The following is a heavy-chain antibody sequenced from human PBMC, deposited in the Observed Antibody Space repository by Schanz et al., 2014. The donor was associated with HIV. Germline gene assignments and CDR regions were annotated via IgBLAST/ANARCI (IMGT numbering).Heavy chain of an antibody. V-gene: IGHV4-31*02. J-gene: IGHJ4*02. Sequence: VQLVESGGSMVQPGRSLRLSCAASGFRFDDYAMHWIRQHPGKGLEWIGYIYYSGSTYYNPSLKSRATISVDTSKNQFSLNLNSVTVADTAVYYCARGLFIEAAGREWDYWGQGTLVTVSS. CDR1: GFRFDDYA. CDR2: IYYSGST. D-gene: IGHD6-25*01. CDR3: ARGLFIEAAGREWDY.